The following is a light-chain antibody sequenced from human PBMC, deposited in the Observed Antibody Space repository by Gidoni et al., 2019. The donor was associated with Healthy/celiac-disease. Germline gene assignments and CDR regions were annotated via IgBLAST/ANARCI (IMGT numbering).Light chain of an antibody. CDR3: QQYYSTPS. CDR1: QSVLYSSNNKNY. V-gene: IGKV4-1*01. CDR2: WAS. J-gene: IGKJ1*01. Sequence: DIVMTHSPVSLAVSLGERATINCKSSQSVLYSSNNKNYLAWYQQKPGQPPKLLIYWASTRESGVPDRFSGSGSGTDFTLTISSLQAEDVAVYYCQQYYSTPSFGQGTKVEIK.